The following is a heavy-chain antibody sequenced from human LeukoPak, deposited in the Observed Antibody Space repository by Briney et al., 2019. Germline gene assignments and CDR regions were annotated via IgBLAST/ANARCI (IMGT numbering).Heavy chain of an antibody. CDR2: IRAYSTAT. CDR3: ASPLGPPPGY. V-gene: IGHV3-48*02. Sequence: GGSLKLSCVASGFSFSYYNMNWVRQAPGKGLEWIAHIRAYSTATYYADSVKGRFTVSRDDANNALYLQMNSLKDEDTALYFCASPLGPPPGYWGQGNLVTVSS. J-gene: IGHJ4*02. CDR1: GFSFSYYN.